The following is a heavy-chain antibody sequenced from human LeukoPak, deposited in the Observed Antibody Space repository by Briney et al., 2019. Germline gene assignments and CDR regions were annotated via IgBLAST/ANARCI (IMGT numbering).Heavy chain of an antibody. CDR1: GFTVSSNY. Sequence: PGGSLRLSCAASGFTVSSNYMSWVRQAPGKGREGVSVIYSGGSTYYADSVKGRFTISRDNSKNTLYLQMNSLRAEDTAVYYCARIPSSIAARAGYYYYYMDVWGKGTTVTVSS. CDR2: IYSGGST. CDR3: ARIPSSIAARAGYYYYYMDV. V-gene: IGHV3-66*02. J-gene: IGHJ6*03. D-gene: IGHD6-6*01.